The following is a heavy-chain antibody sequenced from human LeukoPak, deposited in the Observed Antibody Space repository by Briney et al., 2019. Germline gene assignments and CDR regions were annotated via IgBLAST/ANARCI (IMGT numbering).Heavy chain of an antibody. CDR3: AKGFGLLGAAADGNWFDP. J-gene: IGHJ5*02. D-gene: IGHD6-13*01. CDR2: ISSGSSYI. V-gene: IGHV3-21*01. Sequence: GGSLRLSCAASGFTFSSYSMNWVRQAPGKGLEWVSSISSGSSYIYYADSVKGRFTISRDNAKNSLYLQMNSLRAEDTAVYYCAKGFGLLGAAADGNWFDPWGQGTLVTVSS. CDR1: GFTFSSYS.